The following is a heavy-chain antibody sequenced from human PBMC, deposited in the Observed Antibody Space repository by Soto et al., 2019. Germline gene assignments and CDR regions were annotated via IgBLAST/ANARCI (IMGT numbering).Heavy chain of an antibody. CDR1: GFTFSSYA. CDR3: AKADSGYDYFDY. Sequence: GGSLRLSCAASGFTFSSYAMSWVRQAPGKGLEWVSAISGSGGSTYYANSVKGRFTISRDNSKNTLYLQMNSLRAEETAVYYCAKADSGYDYFDYWGQGTLVTVSS. CDR2: ISGSGGST. V-gene: IGHV3-23*01. D-gene: IGHD5-12*01. J-gene: IGHJ4*02.